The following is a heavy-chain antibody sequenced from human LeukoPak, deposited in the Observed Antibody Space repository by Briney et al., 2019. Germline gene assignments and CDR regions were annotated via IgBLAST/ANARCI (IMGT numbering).Heavy chain of an antibody. CDR1: GYSFTTYG. D-gene: IGHD6-6*01. Sequence: AAVNVSRKASGYSFTTYGITWVRQAPGQGLEWMGWINAYNGNTNYAQKLQGRVTITTDTSTSKAYMELRRLTSDDTAVYYCARDMLAARPNWFDASGQGTLVTVSS. J-gene: IGHJ5*02. CDR2: INAYNGNT. CDR3: ARDMLAARPNWFDA. V-gene: IGHV1-18*01.